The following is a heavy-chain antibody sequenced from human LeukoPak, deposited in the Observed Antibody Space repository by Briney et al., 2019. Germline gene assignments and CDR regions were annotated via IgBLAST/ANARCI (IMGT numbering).Heavy chain of an antibody. CDR2: ISAYNGNT. J-gene: IGHJ4*02. V-gene: IGHV1-18*01. CDR3: ARDQAATNTQVRFCLD. D-gene: IGHD3-9*01. CDR1: GYTFTSYG. Sequence: ASVKVSCKASGYTFTSYGISWVRQAPGQGLEWMGWISAYNGNTNFAQKLQGTVTMTTDTSTSPAYMDLRSLRSDDTAVYYCARDQAATNTQVRFCLDWGQGTLVTVSS.